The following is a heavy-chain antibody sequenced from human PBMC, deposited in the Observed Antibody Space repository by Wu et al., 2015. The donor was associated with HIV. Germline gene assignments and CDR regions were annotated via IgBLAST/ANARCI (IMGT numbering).Heavy chain of an antibody. J-gene: IGHJ3*02. Sequence: QVQLVQSGAEVKKPGSSVKVSCKASGGTFSTYAISWVRQAPGQGLEWMGRIIPIFGTTNYAQNFQGRVTITADESTSTAYMELSSLRSEDTAVYYCARKGGRYYDSSGQGAFDIWGQGTMVTVSS. CDR1: GGTFSTYA. CDR3: ARKGGRYYDSSGQGAFDI. CDR2: IIPIFGTT. V-gene: IGHV1-69*13. D-gene: IGHD3-22*01.